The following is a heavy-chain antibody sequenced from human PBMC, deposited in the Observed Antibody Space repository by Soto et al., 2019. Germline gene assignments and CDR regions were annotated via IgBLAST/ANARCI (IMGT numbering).Heavy chain of an antibody. CDR2: ISSDGNTQ. Sequence: PGGSLRLSCVASGFTFSSYGIHWVHQAPGKGLEWVAVISSDGNTQYYANSVMGRFTISRDNSENTLYLQMDSLRPDDTAVYYCAKEIAVAGDLDYWGLGTLVTVSS. CDR3: AKEIAVAGDLDY. J-gene: IGHJ4*01. CDR1: GFTFSSYG. D-gene: IGHD6-19*01. V-gene: IGHV3-30*18.